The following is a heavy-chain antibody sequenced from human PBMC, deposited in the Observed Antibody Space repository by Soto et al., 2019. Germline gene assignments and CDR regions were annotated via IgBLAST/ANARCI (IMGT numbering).Heavy chain of an antibody. V-gene: IGHV4-59*08. CDR2: IYDSGST. D-gene: IGHD6-13*01. CDR1: SGSISSPY. Sequence: SENLALTCTVSSGSISSPYWSWIRQPPGKGLEWIGYIYDSGSTYYNSSLKSRVTMSVDTSKNQFSLNLSSVTAADTAVYYCAQQLIYWGQGTPVTVSS. J-gene: IGHJ4*02. CDR3: AQQLIY.